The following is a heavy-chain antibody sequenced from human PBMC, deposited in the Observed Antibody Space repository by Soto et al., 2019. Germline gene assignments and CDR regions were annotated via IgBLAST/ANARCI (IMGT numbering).Heavy chain of an antibody. CDR2: ISGSGGST. J-gene: IGHJ1*01. CDR3: AKVPVAATFAGPVS. Sequence: EVQLLESGGGLVQPGGSLRLSCAASGFTFSSYAMSWVRQAPGKGLEWVSAISGSGGSTYYADSVQGRFTISRDNSKNTLYLQMTSLRAEDTAVYYCAKVPVAATFAGPVSWGQGTLVTVSS. V-gene: IGHV3-23*01. CDR1: GFTFSSYA. D-gene: IGHD2-15*01.